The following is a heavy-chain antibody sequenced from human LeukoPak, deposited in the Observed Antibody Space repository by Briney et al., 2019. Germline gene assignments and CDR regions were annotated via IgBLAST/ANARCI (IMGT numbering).Heavy chain of an antibody. CDR2: ISSSGSTI. J-gene: IGHJ4*02. CDR3: AKVFANVRNAIDY. CDR1: GFTFSDYY. D-gene: IGHD1-1*01. V-gene: IGHV3-11*01. Sequence: PGGSLRLSCAASGFTFSDYYMSWIRQAPGKGLEWVSYISSSGSTIYYADSVKGRFTISRDNAKNSLYLQMNSLRAEDTAVYYCAKVFANVRNAIDYWGQGTLVTVSS.